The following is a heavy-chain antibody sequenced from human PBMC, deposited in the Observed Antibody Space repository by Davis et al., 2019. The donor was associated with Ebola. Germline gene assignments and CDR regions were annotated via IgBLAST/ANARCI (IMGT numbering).Heavy chain of an antibody. V-gene: IGHV3-23*01. CDR3: TKEGGWSLKIDY. Sequence: PGGSLRLSCAASGFTFSNYAMSWARQAPGKGLEWLSVISGSGGNTYYADSVKGRFTISRDNSKNTLFLQMNSLRAGDTAVYYCTKEGGWSLKIDYWGQGTLVTVSS. J-gene: IGHJ4*02. CDR1: GFTFSNYA. CDR2: ISGSGGNT. D-gene: IGHD2-15*01.